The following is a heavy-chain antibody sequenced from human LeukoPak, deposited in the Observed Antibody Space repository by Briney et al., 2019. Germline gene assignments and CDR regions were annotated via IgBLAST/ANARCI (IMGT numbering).Heavy chain of an antibody. J-gene: IGHJ5*02. CDR1: GYTFTSYD. D-gene: IGHD3-22*01. CDR3: ARDGRHRYYYDSSGNYGSWFDP. Sequence: ASVKVSCKASGYTFTSYDINWVRQATGQGLEWMGWMNPNSGNTGYAQKFQGRVTMTTDTSTTTAYMELRSLRSDDTAVYYCARDGRHRYYYDSSGNYGSWFDPWGQGTLVTVSS. CDR2: MNPNSGNT. V-gene: IGHV1-8*01.